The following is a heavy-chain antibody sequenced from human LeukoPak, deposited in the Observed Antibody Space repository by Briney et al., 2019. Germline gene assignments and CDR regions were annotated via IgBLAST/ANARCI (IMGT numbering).Heavy chain of an antibody. Sequence: GGPRRLSCAASGFTFSSYEMNGVRKAPGKGLEWVSYISSSGSTIYYADSVKGRFTISRDNAKNSLYLQMNSLRAEDTAVYYCARGPPTTVTTGHYFDYWGRGTLVTVSS. V-gene: IGHV3-48*03. CDR3: ARGPPTTVTTGHYFDY. CDR2: ISSSGSTI. CDR1: GFTFSSYE. J-gene: IGHJ4*02. D-gene: IGHD4-17*01.